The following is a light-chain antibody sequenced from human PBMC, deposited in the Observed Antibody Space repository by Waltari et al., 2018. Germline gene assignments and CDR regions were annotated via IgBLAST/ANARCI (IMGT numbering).Light chain of an antibody. CDR1: QSISYW. J-gene: IGKJ1*01. CDR2: KAS. Sequence: DIQMTQSPSTLSASVGDRVTITCRASQSISYWLAWYQQKPGKAPKLLIYKASTLQSGVPSRFSGSGSGTEFTLTIISLQPDDFATYYCQQYNSNSRTFGQGTKVEIK. V-gene: IGKV1-5*03. CDR3: QQYNSNSRT.